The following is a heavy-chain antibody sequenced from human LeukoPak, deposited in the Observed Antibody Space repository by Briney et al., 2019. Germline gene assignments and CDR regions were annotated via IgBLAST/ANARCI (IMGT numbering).Heavy chain of an antibody. V-gene: IGHV1-8*01. J-gene: IGHJ4*02. CDR1: GYTFTSYD. CDR3: ARGAFGPRGDTALFDY. Sequence: ASVKVSCKASGYTFTSYDINWVRQATGQGLEWMGWMNPNSGNTGYAQKFQGRVTMTRNTSISTAYMELSSLRSEDTAVYYCARGAFGPRGDTALFDYWGQGTLVTVSS. D-gene: IGHD5-18*01. CDR2: MNPNSGNT.